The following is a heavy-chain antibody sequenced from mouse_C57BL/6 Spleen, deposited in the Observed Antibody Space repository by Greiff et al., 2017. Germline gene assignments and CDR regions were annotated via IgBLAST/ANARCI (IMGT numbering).Heavy chain of an antibody. Sequence: QVQLKESGAELAKPGASVKLSCKASGYTFTSYWMHWVKQRPGQGLEWIGYINPSSGYTKYNQKFKDKATLTADKSSSTAYLQLSSLTYEDSAVYYCARNWDSDYLDYWGQGTTLTVSS. J-gene: IGHJ2*01. D-gene: IGHD4-1*01. CDR1: GYTFTSYW. V-gene: IGHV1-7*01. CDR3: ARNWDSDYLDY. CDR2: INPSSGYT.